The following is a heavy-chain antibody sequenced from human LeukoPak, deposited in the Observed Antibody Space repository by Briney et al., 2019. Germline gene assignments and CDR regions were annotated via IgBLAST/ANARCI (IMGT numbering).Heavy chain of an antibody. CDR1: GFTFSSYG. Sequence: GGSLRLSCAASGFTFSSYGMHWVRQAPGKGLEWVAVISYDGSNKYYADSVKGRSTISRDNSKNTLYLQMNSLRAEDTAVYYCAKVAHYDSSGYLVDYWGQGTLVTVSS. D-gene: IGHD3-22*01. J-gene: IGHJ4*02. V-gene: IGHV3-30*18. CDR2: ISYDGSNK. CDR3: AKVAHYDSSGYLVDY.